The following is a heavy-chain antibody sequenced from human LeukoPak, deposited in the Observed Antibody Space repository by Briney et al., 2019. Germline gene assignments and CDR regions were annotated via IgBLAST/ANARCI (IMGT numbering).Heavy chain of an antibody. CDR2: IYTSGST. Sequence: SETLSLTCTVSGGSISSGNYYWSWIRQPAGKGLEWIGRIYTSGSTNYNSSLKSRVTISVDTSKNQFSLKLSSVTAADTAVYYCARERVGYCSYTSCQGWFDPWGQGTLVTVSS. CDR3: ARERVGYCSYTSCQGWFDP. V-gene: IGHV4-61*02. J-gene: IGHJ5*02. CDR1: GGSISSGNYY. D-gene: IGHD2-2*03.